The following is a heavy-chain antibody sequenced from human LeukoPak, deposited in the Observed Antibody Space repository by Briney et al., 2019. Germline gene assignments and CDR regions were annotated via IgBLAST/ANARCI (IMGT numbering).Heavy chain of an antibody. CDR1: GFSFSAYT. D-gene: IGHD6-13*01. Sequence: PGGSLRLSCAASGFSFSAYTINWVRQAPGKGLEWVSYISSSGSMLHYADSVKGRFTISRDNAKNSLYLQMSSLRVEDTAVYYCARRPYSSSWYYFDYWGQGTLVTVSS. J-gene: IGHJ4*02. CDR3: ARRPYSSSWYYFDY. V-gene: IGHV3-48*04. CDR2: ISSSGSML.